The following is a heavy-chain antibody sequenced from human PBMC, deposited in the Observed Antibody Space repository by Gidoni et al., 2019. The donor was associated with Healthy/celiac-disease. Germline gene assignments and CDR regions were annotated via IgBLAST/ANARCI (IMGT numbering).Heavy chain of an antibody. CDR2: ISGSGGST. CDR1: GFTFSSYA. D-gene: IGHD3-22*01. V-gene: IGHV3-23*01. CDR3: AKDGDSSGYYYAGHFDY. Sequence: EVQLLESGGGLVQPGGSLRLSCAASGFTFSSYAMGWVRQAPGKGLGWVSAISGSGGSTYYADSVKGRFTISRDNSKNTLYLQMNSLRAEDTAVYYCAKDGDSSGYYYAGHFDYWGQGTLVTVSS. J-gene: IGHJ4*02.